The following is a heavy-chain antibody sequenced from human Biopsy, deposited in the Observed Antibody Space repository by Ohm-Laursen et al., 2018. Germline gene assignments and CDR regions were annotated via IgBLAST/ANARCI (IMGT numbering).Heavy chain of an antibody. Sequence: GTLSLTCTVSGGSISSYYWSWIRQPPGKGLEWIGYISYSRDTNYNPSLKSRITISVDTSKNQFSLKLNSVTAADTAVYYCARGDYFDSNGYFWFDPWGQGTLVTVSS. CDR1: GGSISSYY. CDR3: ARGDYFDSNGYFWFDP. V-gene: IGHV4-59*12. D-gene: IGHD3-22*01. CDR2: ISYSRDT. J-gene: IGHJ5*02.